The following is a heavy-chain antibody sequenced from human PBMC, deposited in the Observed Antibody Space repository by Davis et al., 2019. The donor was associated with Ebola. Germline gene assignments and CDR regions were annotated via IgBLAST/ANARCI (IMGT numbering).Heavy chain of an antibody. J-gene: IGHJ4*02. V-gene: IGHV3-53*04. CDR2: IYSGGST. CDR3: AREADYDILTGYFDY. Sequence: GGSLRLSCAASGFTVSSNYMSWVRQAPGKGLEWVSVIYSGGSTYYADSVKGRFTISRHNSKNTLYLQMNSLRAEDTAVYYCAREADYDILTGYFDYWGQGTLVTVSS. D-gene: IGHD3-9*01. CDR1: GFTVSSNY.